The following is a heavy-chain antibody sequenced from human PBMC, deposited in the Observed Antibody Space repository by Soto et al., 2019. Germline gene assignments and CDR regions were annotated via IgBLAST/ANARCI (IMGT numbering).Heavy chain of an antibody. D-gene: IGHD3-10*01. CDR3: ARRTMGNYYYMDV. CDR2: ISSSGTIV. J-gene: IGHJ6*03. Sequence: QVQLVESGGGLVKPGGSLRLSCVASGFTLSDYYMSWIRQAPGKGLEWVSYISSSGTIVNYADSVKGRFTISRDNAKNSLFLQMNGLRAEDTAVYYCARRTMGNYYYMDVWGKGTTVTVSS. V-gene: IGHV3-11*01. CDR1: GFTLSDYY.